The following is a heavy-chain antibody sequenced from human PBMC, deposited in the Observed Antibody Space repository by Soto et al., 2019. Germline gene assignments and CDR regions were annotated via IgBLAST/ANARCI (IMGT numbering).Heavy chain of an antibody. Sequence: GGSLRLSCAASGFTISNYWMHWVRQAPGKGLEWVANIKQDGSVIYYVDSVRGRFTISRDNAKNSLYLQMNSLRADDTAVYYCARALGASTCSWGQGTLVTVSS. D-gene: IGHD2-8*01. CDR3: ARALGASTCS. CDR1: GFTISNYW. J-gene: IGHJ5*02. V-gene: IGHV3-7*01. CDR2: IKQDGSVI.